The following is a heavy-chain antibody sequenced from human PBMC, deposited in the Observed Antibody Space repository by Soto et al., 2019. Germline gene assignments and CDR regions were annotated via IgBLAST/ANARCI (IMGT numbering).Heavy chain of an antibody. CDR1: GFTFSSYA. CDR3: ARRYCSGGSCYSLASADAFDI. Sequence: PGGSLRLSCAASGFTFSSYAMHWVRQAPGKGLEWVAVISYDGSNKYYADSVKGRFTISRDNSKNTLYLQMNSLRAEDTAVYYCARRYCSGGSCYSLASADAFDIWGQGTMVTVSS. CDR2: ISYDGSNK. D-gene: IGHD2-15*01. J-gene: IGHJ3*02. V-gene: IGHV3-30-3*01.